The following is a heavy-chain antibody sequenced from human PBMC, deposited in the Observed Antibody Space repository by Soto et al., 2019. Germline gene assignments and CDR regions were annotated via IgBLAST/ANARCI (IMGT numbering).Heavy chain of an antibody. J-gene: IGHJ4*02. D-gene: IGHD1-26*01. Sequence: PGGSLRLSCTGSGFTVGNYGMHWVRQAPGKGLEWVASTSYDGNNKYYADSLKGRFTISRDNSKKMVYLQMTSLGPEDTAVYYCAKGGGSARDFDYWGQGALVTVSS. CDR3: AKGGGSARDFDY. CDR2: TSYDGNNK. CDR1: GFTVGNYG. V-gene: IGHV3-30*18.